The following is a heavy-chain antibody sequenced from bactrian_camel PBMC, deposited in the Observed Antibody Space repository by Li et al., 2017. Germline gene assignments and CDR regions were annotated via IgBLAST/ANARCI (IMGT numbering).Heavy chain of an antibody. V-gene: IGHV3S55*01. CDR1: GYTYNAVC. CDR2: INSDGST. D-gene: IGHD1*01. J-gene: IGHJ4*01. Sequence: VQLVESGGGSVQAGGSLRLSCDVSGYTYNAVCMGWFRQAPGKEREGIATINSDGSTTYAESVKGRFTVSKDNDKNTLYLEMNNLKVEDTAMYYCAADRRSDAACYPEAGTDFDYWGQGTQVTVS. CDR3: AADRRSDAACYPEAGTDFDY.